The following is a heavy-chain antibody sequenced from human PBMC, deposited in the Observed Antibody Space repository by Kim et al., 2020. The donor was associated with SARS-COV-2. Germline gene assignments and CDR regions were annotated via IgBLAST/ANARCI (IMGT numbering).Heavy chain of an antibody. Sequence: SETLSLTCTVSGGSISSGCYYWSWIRQHPGKGLEWIGYIYYSGSTYYNPSLKSRVTISVDTTKNQFPLRLSSVTAADTAGYYWARARITMIVVVDAFDIWGQGTMVPVSS. D-gene: IGHD3-22*01. CDR2: IYYSGST. CDR3: ARARITMIVVVDAFDI. CDR1: GGSISSGCYY. J-gene: IGHJ3*02. V-gene: IGHV4-31*03.